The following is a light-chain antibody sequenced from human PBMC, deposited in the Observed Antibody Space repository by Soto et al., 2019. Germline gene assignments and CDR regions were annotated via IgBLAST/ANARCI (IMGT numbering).Light chain of an antibody. CDR2: ASS. CDR3: QQLNTFPVT. CDR1: QGISSY. V-gene: IGKV1-9*01. J-gene: IGKJ5*01. Sequence: DIQLTQSPSFLSASIGDRVTITCRASQGISSYLAWYQQTPGRAPKLLIYASSILQSGVPSRFSGSGSGTEFTLTISSLQPEDFATYYCQQLNTFPVTFGQRTRLDI.